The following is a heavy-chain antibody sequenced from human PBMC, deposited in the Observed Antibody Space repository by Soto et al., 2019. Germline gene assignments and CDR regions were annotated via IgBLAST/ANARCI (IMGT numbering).Heavy chain of an antibody. V-gene: IGHV1-2*02. D-gene: IGHD2-2*01. CDR1: GYTFTGYY. J-gene: IGHJ6*02. CDR3: ARGSSGVVPAAIPYYYYGMDV. CDR2: INPNSGGT. Sequence: ASVKVSCKASGYTFTGYYMHWVRQAPGQGLEWMGWINPNSGGTNYAQKFQGRVTMTRDTSISTAYMELSGLRSDDTAVYYCARGSSGVVPAAIPYYYYGMDVWGQGTTVTVSS.